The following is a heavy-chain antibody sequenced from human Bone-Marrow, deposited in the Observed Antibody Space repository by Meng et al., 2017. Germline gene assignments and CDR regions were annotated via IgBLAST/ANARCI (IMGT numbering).Heavy chain of an antibody. V-gene: IGHV4-30-4*01. D-gene: IGHD3-16*01. CDR1: GGSISSGDYY. J-gene: IGHJ5*02. CDR2: IYYSGST. CDR3: ARDLNAGGILVS. Sequence: QVQLHDSGPGLGKPSQPRSLPCTVPGGSISSGDYYWTWIRQPPGKGLEWIGYIYYSGSTYYNPSLNSRLTISVDTSKNQFSLKLSSVTAADTAVYYCARDLNAGGILVSWGQGTLVTVSS.